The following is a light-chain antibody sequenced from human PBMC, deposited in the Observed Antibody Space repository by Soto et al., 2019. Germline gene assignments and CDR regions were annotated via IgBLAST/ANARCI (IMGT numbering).Light chain of an antibody. CDR2: EVS. CDR3: SSYAGSNNLV. CDR1: SSDVGGYNY. V-gene: IGLV2-8*01. J-gene: IGLJ2*01. Sequence: QCALTQPPSASGSPGQSVTISCTGTSSDVGGYNYVSWYQQHPGKAPKLMIYEVSKRPSGVPDRFSGSNSGNTASLTVSGLQAEDEADYYCSSYAGSNNLVFGGGTKLTVL.